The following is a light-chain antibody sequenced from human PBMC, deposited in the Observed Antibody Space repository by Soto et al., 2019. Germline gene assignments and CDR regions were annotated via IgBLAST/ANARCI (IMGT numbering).Light chain of an antibody. Sequence: EIEMTQSPATLSVSPGERATLSCRASQSVSSNLAWYQQRVGQAPKLLIYDASTRATGIPARFSGSGSGTEFTLTISSXXSXDFAVYYCQQYNDWPETFGQGTKVEIK. CDR3: QQYNDWPET. J-gene: IGKJ1*01. CDR1: QSVSSN. CDR2: DAS. V-gene: IGKV3-15*01.